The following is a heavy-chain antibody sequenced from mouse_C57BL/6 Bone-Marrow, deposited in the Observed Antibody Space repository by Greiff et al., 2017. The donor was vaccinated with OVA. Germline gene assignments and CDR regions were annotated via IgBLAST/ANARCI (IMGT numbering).Heavy chain of an antibody. V-gene: IGHV1-64*01. J-gene: IGHJ3*01. D-gene: IGHD1-1*01. CDR2: IHPNSGST. CDR1: GYTFTSYW. CDR3: ARSYGSSYGFAD. Sequence: VQLQQPGAELVKPGASVKLSCKASGYTFTSYWMHWVKQRPGQGLEWIGMIHPNSGSTNYNEKFKSKATLTVDKSSSTAYMQLSSLTSEDSAVYYCARSYGSSYGFADWGQGTLVTVSA.